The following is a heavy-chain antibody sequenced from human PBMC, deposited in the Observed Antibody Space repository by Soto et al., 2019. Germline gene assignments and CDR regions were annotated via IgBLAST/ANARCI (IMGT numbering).Heavy chain of an antibody. V-gene: IGHV3-23*01. CDR3: TKAKVCRGGSCYYDY. Sequence: EVQLLEAGGDLIQPGGSLRLSCAASGFTFSSYTMTWVRQAPGKGLEWVSAINGGGGRSYYADSVKGRFTISRDNSKDTMYMQIDNVRAEDTAVYYCTKAKVCRGGSCYYDYGGQGTLVTVSS. CDR2: INGGGGRS. D-gene: IGHD2-15*01. J-gene: IGHJ4*02. CDR1: GFTFSSYT.